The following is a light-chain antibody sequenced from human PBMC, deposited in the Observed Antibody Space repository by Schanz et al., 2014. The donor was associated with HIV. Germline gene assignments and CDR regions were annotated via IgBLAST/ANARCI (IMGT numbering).Light chain of an antibody. Sequence: QSALTQPPSVSGSPGQSITISCTGASMAFSSSNFVSWYQQHPGEAPRLIIYDVTSRPSGVSARFSGSKSGNTASLTISGLQAEDEADYYCCSYAGSYPPLYVFGTGTKLTVL. CDR2: DVT. V-gene: IGLV2-14*03. CDR1: SMAFSSSNF. J-gene: IGLJ1*01. CDR3: CSYAGSYPPLYV.